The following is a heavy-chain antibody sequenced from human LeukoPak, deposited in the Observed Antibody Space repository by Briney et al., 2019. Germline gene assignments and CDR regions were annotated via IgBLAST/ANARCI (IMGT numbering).Heavy chain of an antibody. D-gene: IGHD2-2*01. CDR2: ISGSGGAI. V-gene: IGHV3-48*03. CDR1: GFTFTTYE. Sequence: GGSLRLSCATSGFTFTTYEMNWVRQAPGKGLEWVSHISGSGGAIYYADSVKGRYTISRDNAKNSLYLQMSSLRVEDTAVYYCARRYCSSTSCTLDYWGQGTLVTVSS. CDR3: ARRYCSSTSCTLDY. J-gene: IGHJ4*02.